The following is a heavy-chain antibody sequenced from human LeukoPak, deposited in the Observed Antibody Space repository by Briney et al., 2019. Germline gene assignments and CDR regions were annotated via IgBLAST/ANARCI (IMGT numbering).Heavy chain of an antibody. J-gene: IGHJ4*02. CDR2: IIPIFGTA. Sequence: ASVKVSCKASGGTFSSYAISWLRQAPGQGLEWMGGIIPIFGTANYAQKFQGRVTITADESTSTAYMELSSLRSEDTAVYYCARDGRGQLVFAYWGQGTLVTVSS. CDR3: ARDGRGQLVFAY. V-gene: IGHV1-69*13. D-gene: IGHD6-6*01. CDR1: GGTFSSYA.